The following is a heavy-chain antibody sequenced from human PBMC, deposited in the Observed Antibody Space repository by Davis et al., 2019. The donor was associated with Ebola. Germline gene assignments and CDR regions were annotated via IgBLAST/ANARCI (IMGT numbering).Heavy chain of an antibody. D-gene: IGHD3-22*01. CDR3: ARDIRSHYYDSSGYYY. CDR1: GFTFTSYG. Sequence: ASVKVSCKASGFTFTSYGITWVRQAPGQGLEWMGWISPYNGNTNYAEKFRGRVTVTTDTSTSTAYMELRSLRSDDTAVYYCARDIRSHYYDSSGYYYWGQGTLVTVSS. CDR2: ISPYNGNT. V-gene: IGHV1-18*01. J-gene: IGHJ4*02.